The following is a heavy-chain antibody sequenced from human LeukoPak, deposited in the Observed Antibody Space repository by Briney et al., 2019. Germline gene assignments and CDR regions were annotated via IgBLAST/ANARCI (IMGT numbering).Heavy chain of an antibody. V-gene: IGHV4-61*01. CDR1: GGSISSGSYY. D-gene: IGHD2-15*01. CDR2: IYYSGST. CDR3: ARGYCSGGSCYSLFHYYYYGMDV. Sequence: SQTLSLTCTVSGGSISSGSYYWSWIRQPPGKGLEWIGYIYYSGSTNYNPSLKSRVTISVDTSKNQFSLKLSSVTAADTAVYYCARGYCSGGSCYSLFHYYYYGMDVWGQGTTVTVSS. J-gene: IGHJ6*02.